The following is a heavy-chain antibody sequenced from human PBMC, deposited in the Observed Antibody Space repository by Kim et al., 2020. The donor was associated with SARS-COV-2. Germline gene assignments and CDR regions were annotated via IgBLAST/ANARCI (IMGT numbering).Heavy chain of an antibody. CDR2: ISSISTSI. V-gene: IGHV3-48*02. CDR1: GFTFTTYG. Sequence: GGSLRLSCAASGFTFTTYGMNWVRQAPGKGLEWVSYISSISTSIYYADSVKGRFTVSRDNAKNSLLLQMNSLTDEDTAVYYCTRGRWPAGDYWGQGTLVTVSS. J-gene: IGHJ4*02. D-gene: IGHD2-15*01. CDR3: TRGRWPAGDY.